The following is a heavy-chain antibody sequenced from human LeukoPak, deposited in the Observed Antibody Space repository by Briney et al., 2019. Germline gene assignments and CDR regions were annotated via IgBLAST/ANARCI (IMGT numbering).Heavy chain of an antibody. J-gene: IGHJ4*02. CDR2: IGDDGSST. V-gene: IGHV3-74*01. CDR1: GFTLSNYW. Sequence: PGGSLRLSCAASGFTLSNYWMDWIRHAPGKGLVWVSRIGDDGSSTNYADSVKGRFTVSRDNAKNTLYLQMNSLRAEDTAVYYCARAWDYWGQGTLVTVSS. CDR3: ARAWDY.